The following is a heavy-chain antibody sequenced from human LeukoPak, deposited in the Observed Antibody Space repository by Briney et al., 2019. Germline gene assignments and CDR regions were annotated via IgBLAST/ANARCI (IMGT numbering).Heavy chain of an antibody. J-gene: IGHJ4*02. V-gene: IGHV3-7*02. CDR2: IKQDGSAK. D-gene: IGHD6-13*01. Sequence: GGSLRLSCAASGFTLSNYWMTWLRQAPGKGLEWVANIKQDGSAKYSVDSVKGRFTISRDNAKNSLYLQMNNLRAEDTAVYYCASGSTTWYPESPFHYWGQGSLVTVSS. CDR1: GFTLSNYW. CDR3: ASGSTTWYPESPFHY.